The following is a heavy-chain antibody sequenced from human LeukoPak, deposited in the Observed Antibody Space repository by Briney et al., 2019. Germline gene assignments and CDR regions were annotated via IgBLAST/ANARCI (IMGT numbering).Heavy chain of an antibody. J-gene: IGHJ6*03. CDR2: ITSRGGTI. CDR1: GFILSDYY. CDR3: ARVPGYCSSGRCVWNDHYHMDV. Sequence: PGGSLRLSCAASGFILSDYYMICIREAPGEGLEGVSYITSRGGTILCAVCVKGRFTISRDHAKNSLYVQVKSLRAEDTAVYYCARVPGYCSSGRCVWNDHYHMDVWGKGTTVTVSS. D-gene: IGHD2-15*01. V-gene: IGHV3-11*04.